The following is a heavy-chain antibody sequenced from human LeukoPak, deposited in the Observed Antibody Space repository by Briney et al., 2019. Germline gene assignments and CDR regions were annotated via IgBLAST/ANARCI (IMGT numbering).Heavy chain of an antibody. Sequence: GGSLRLSCAASGFIFSSLAMTWVRQAPGKGLEWVSTINAVDANTYYADSVKGRFTVSRDNSRNPLYLQMNSLRAEDTAVYYCAKQFLGANWGQGTLVIVSS. CDR3: AKQFLGAN. CDR1: GFIFSSLA. J-gene: IGHJ4*02. D-gene: IGHD4/OR15-4a*01. V-gene: IGHV3-23*01. CDR2: INAVDANT.